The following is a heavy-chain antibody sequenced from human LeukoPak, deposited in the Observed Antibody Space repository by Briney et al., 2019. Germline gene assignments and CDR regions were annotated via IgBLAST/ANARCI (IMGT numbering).Heavy chain of an antibody. Sequence: SETLSLTCTVSGGSISSYYWSWIRQPPGKGLEWIGYIYYSGSTNYNPSLKSRVTISVDTSKNQFSLKLSSVTAADTAVYYCARAPWYYTGWYGSDNWGQGTLVTVSS. J-gene: IGHJ4*02. D-gene: IGHD6-19*01. CDR1: GGSISSYY. V-gene: IGHV4-59*01. CDR3: ARAPWYYTGWYGSDN. CDR2: IYYSGST.